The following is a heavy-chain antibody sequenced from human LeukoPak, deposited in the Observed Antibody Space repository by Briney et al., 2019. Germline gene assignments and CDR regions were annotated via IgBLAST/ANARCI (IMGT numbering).Heavy chain of an antibody. J-gene: IGHJ4*02. CDR3: ARADCESGGNCHYFNY. CDR1: GDSISSGTYY. Sequence: SRTLSLTCTVSGDSISSGTYYWSWIRQPAGKGLEWIGRIYTSGSTNYNPSLKSRVTISLDTSKNQFSLKLSSVTAADTAVYFCARADCESGGNCHYFNYWGQGTLVTVSS. CDR2: IYTSGST. D-gene: IGHD2-15*01. V-gene: IGHV4-61*02.